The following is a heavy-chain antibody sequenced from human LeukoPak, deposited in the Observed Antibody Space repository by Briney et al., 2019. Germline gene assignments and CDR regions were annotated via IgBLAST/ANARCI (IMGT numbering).Heavy chain of an antibody. CDR3: ARAPSEIGGYYPEYFRH. V-gene: IGHV3-74*01. J-gene: IGHJ1*01. CDR2: IKSDGGT. Sequence: PGGSLRLSCEASGFTFSTYWMHWVRQAPGKGLVWVSRIKSDGGTNYADSVKGRFTISRDNAKKTVSLQMNSLRPEDTGVYYCARAPSEIGGYYPEYFRHWGQGTLVTVSS. D-gene: IGHD3-22*01. CDR1: GFTFSTYW.